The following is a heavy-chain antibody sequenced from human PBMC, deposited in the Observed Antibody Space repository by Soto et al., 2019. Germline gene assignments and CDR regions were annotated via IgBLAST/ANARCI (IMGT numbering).Heavy chain of an antibody. V-gene: IGHV1-69*12. CDR3: ERDKDRTQVSGNYYYGRAV. J-gene: IGHJ6*02. Sequence: QVQLVQSGAEVKKPGSSVTVSCKASGGTFGNSAISWVRQAPGHVLEWMGGIITIFPTRDYAQKFQGRVTSTANESTTTAYMELTSLRTEDTAVYDGERDKDRTQVSGNYYYGRAVWGQGTTVTVSS. CDR1: GGTFGNSA. D-gene: IGHD6-25*01. CDR2: IITIFPTR.